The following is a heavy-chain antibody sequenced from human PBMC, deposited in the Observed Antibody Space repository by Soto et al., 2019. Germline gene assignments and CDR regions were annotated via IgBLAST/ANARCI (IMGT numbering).Heavy chain of an antibody. D-gene: IGHD5-18*01. CDR1: GFTFDDNG. V-gene: IGHV3-20*04. CDR3: ARGRGYSYGWYLDY. CDR2: INWNGGST. J-gene: IGHJ4*02. Sequence: SGGSLRLSCAASGFTFDDNGMSWVRQAPGKGLEWVSGINWNGGSTGYADSVKGRFTISRDNAKNSLYLQMNSLRAEDTALYYCARGRGYSYGWYLDYWGQGTLVTVSS.